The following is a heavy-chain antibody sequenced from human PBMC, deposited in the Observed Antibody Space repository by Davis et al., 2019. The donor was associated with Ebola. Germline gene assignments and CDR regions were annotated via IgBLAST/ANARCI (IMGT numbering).Heavy chain of an antibody. CDR2: INPSGGST. CDR3: ARVLRNCSSTSCYTFDY. V-gene: IGHV1-46*01. J-gene: IGHJ4*02. D-gene: IGHD2-2*02. CDR1: GYTFTGYY. Sequence: ASVKVSCKASGYTFTGYYMHWVRQAPGQGLEWMGIINPSGGSTSYAQKFQGRVTMTRDTSTSTVYMELSSLRSEDTAVYYCARVLRNCSSTSCYTFDYWGQGTLVTVSS.